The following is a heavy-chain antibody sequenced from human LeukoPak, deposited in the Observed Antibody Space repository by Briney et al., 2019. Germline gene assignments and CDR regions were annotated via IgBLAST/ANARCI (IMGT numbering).Heavy chain of an antibody. CDR2: IYRSGGT. Sequence: KPSEPLSLTCSGSNYSISNSLYWGWLRQPPGKGLEGIGRIYRSGGTFYNPSLKMRGTISIDTSKNQSSLKLSSATAADTAVYFCARGTYGYYMDVWGKGTTVTVSS. D-gene: IGHD4-17*01. CDR1: NYSISNSLY. CDR3: ARGTYGYYMDV. J-gene: IGHJ6*03. V-gene: IGHV4-38-2*02.